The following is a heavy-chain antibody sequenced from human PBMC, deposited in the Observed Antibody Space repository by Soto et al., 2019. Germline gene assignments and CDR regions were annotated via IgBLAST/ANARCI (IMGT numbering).Heavy chain of an antibody. J-gene: IGHJ5*02. CDR3: VRDGTKTLRDWFDP. D-gene: IGHD1-1*01. CDR1: GASISGFY. Sequence: ETLSLTCTVSGASISGFYWSWIRKSAGKGLEWIGRIYATGTTDYNPSLKSRVMMSVDTSKRQFSLKLRSVTAADTAVYYCVRDGTKTLRDWFDPWGQGISVTVSS. CDR2: IYATGTT. V-gene: IGHV4-4*07.